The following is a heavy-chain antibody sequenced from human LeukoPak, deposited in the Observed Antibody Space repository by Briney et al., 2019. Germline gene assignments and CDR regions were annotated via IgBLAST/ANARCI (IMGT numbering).Heavy chain of an antibody. CDR3: ARDIGQDDSGYRGWFDP. Sequence: GASVKVSSTPSGYTFTDCNMHWVRQAPGQGLEWMGWINSNSGGTKYAQKFQGRVTMTRDTSVSTAYMELSRLRSDDTAVNYCARDIGQDDSGYRGWFDPWGQGTLVTVSS. V-gene: IGHV1-2*02. CDR1: GYTFTDCN. J-gene: IGHJ5*02. D-gene: IGHD3-22*01. CDR2: INSNSGGT.